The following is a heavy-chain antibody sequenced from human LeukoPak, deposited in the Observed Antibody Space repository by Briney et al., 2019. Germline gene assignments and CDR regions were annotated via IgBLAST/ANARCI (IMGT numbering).Heavy chain of an antibody. D-gene: IGHD3-3*01. Sequence: SETLSLTCTVSGGSISSYYWSWIRQPPGKGLEWIGYIYYSGSTNYNPSLKSRVTISVDTSKNQFSLKLSSVTAADTAVYYCARVLRFLEWLDHYYYMDVWGKGTTVTVSS. CDR3: ARVLRFLEWLDHYYYMDV. CDR1: GGSISSYY. J-gene: IGHJ6*03. V-gene: IGHV4-59*01. CDR2: IYYSGST.